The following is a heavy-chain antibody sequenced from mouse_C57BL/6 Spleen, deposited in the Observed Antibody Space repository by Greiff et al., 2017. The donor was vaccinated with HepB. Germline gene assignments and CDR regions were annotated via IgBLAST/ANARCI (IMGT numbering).Heavy chain of an antibody. CDR3: ARERDDGYYLYAMDY. CDR1: GYSITSGYY. Sequence: DVQLQESGPGFVKPSQSLSLTCSVTGYSITSGYYWNWIRQFPGNKLEWMGYISYDGSNNYNPSLKNRISITRDTSKNQFFLKLNSVTTEDTATYYCARERDDGYYLYAMDYWGQGTSVTVSS. J-gene: IGHJ4*01. CDR2: ISYDGSN. V-gene: IGHV3-6*01. D-gene: IGHD2-3*01.